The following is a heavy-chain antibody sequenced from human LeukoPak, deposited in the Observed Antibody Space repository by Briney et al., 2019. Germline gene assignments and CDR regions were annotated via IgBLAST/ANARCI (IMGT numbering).Heavy chain of an antibody. J-gene: IGHJ6*03. CDR1: GFTFSSYA. V-gene: IGHV3-23*01. CDR2: ISGSGGST. D-gene: IGHD3-10*01. Sequence: GGSLRLSCAASGFTFSSYAMSWVRQAPGKGLEWVSAISGSGGSTYYADSVKGRFTISRDNSKNTLYLQMNSLRAEDTAVYYCAKFSGSGSYYNYYYYMDVWGKGTTVTVSS. CDR3: AKFSGSGSYYNYYYYMDV.